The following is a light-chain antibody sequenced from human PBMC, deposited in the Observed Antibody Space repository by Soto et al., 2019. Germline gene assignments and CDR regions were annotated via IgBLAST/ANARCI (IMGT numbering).Light chain of an antibody. CDR3: QQSYSTPWT. CDR2: AAS. CDR1: QSIASY. V-gene: IGKV1-39*01. Sequence: DIQMTQAPASLSAYVGDRVTITCPASQSIASYLNWYQQKQGKXHKXXIYAASSLQSGVPSRFSGSGSGTDLTLTISSLQPEDFATYYCQQSYSTPWTFGQGTKVDIK. J-gene: IGKJ1*01.